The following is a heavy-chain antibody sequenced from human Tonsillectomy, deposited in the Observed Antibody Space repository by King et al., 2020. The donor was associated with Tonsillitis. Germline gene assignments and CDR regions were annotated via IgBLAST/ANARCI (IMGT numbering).Heavy chain of an antibody. CDR2: IRRDGSNK. D-gene: IGHD5-24*01. J-gene: IGHJ5*01. V-gene: IGHV3-7*01. CDR1: GFTFGDHC. Sequence: VQLVESGGGLVQPGGSLRLSCAASGFTFGDHCMSWVRQAPGKGLEWVAKIRRDGSNKYYVDSVKGRFDISRDKAKNSVFLQMNSLRAEDTAIYYCVRDWREGHNACFDSWGHGTLVTVSP. CDR3: VRDWREGHNACFDS.